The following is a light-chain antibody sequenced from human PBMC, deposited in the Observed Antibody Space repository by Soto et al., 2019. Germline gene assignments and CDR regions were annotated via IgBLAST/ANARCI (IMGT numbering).Light chain of an antibody. CDR1: QGISSF. Sequence: DIQMTQSPSSLSASVGDRVTIICRASQGISSFLNWYQQEPGKAPKLLIYASSSLQSGVPLRFSGSGSGTDFTLTISSLQPEDFATYYCQQSYSSPVTFGGGTKVEIK. V-gene: IGKV1-39*01. CDR3: QQSYSSPVT. CDR2: ASS. J-gene: IGKJ4*01.